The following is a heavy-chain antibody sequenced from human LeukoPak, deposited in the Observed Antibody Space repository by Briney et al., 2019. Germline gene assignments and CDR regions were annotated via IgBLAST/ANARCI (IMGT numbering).Heavy chain of an antibody. CDR3: ARVYCTSTRCYSYSDV. CDR1: GGSISGYF. D-gene: IGHD2-2*02. CDR2: IYPSVST. V-gene: IGHV4-4*07. J-gene: IGHJ6*04. Sequence: PSETLSLTCTVSGGSISGYFWSWIRQPAGKGLEWIGRIYPSVSTNYNPSLKSRVTMSADTSKNQFSLKLSSVTAADTAVYYCARVYCTSTRCYSYSDVWGRGTTVTVSS.